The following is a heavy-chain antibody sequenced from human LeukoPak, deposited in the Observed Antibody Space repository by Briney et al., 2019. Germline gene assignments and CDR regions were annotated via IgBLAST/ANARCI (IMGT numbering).Heavy chain of an antibody. Sequence: GSLRLSCAASGFTFSSYSMNWVRQAPGKGLEWVSSISSSSSYIYYADSVKGRFTISRDNAKNSLYLQMNSLRAEDTAVYYCARDGITIFGVVITPYFDYWGQGTLVTVSS. CDR1: GFTFSSYS. CDR3: ARDGITIFGVVITPYFDY. D-gene: IGHD3-3*01. V-gene: IGHV3-21*01. CDR2: ISSSSSYI. J-gene: IGHJ4*02.